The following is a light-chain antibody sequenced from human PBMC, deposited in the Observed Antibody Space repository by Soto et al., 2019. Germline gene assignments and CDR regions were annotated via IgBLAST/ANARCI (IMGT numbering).Light chain of an antibody. CDR1: QSVSGN. Sequence: EIVMTQSLVTLSVSPGERATLSCRSSQSVSGNYIAWYQQKPGQAPRLLIYGASTRATGIPGRFTGSGSGTEFTLSITSLQSEDFAVYYCQQYSAWPLTFGQGTTVEIK. V-gene: IGKV3-15*01. J-gene: IGKJ1*01. CDR2: GAS. CDR3: QQYSAWPLT.